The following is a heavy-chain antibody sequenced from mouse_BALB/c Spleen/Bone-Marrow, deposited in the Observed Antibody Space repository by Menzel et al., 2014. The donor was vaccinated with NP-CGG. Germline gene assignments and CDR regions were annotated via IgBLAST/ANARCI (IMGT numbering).Heavy chain of an antibody. D-gene: IGHD2-2*01. CDR3: ASYVYGYYFDY. CDR1: GFNIKDTY. V-gene: IGHV14-3*02. J-gene: IGHJ2*01. Sequence: DVKLVESGAELVKPGASVKLSCTASGFNIKDTYMRWVKQRPEQGLEWIGRIDPANGNTKYDPKFQGKATITADTSSNTAYLQLSSLTSEDTAVYYCASYVYGYYFDYWGQGTTLTVSS. CDR2: IDPANGNT.